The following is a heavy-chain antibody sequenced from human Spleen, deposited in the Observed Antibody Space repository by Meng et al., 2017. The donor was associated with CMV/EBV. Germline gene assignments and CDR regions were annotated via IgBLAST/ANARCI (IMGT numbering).Heavy chain of an antibody. J-gene: IGHJ4*02. D-gene: IGHD2-21*01. CDR3: VRVEVGITSGDY. CDR1: GYTFTGYG. CDR2: INAYNGDT. Sequence: QVQLGQSGAEVKKPGASVKVSCKASGYTFTGYGGCWVRQAPGQGLEWVGWINAYNGDTNYAQMLQGRVTMTTDTSTSTAYMELRSLRSDDTAVYYCVRVEVGITSGDYWGQGTLVTVFS. V-gene: IGHV1-18*01.